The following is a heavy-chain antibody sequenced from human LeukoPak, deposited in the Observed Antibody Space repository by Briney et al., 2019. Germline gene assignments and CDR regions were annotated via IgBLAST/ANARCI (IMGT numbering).Heavy chain of an antibody. CDR1: GFTFSSYE. D-gene: IGHD2-2*01. CDR3: ARGVVPAANVDFGFDY. V-gene: IGHV3-48*03. CDR2: ISSSRSTI. Sequence: GGSLRLSCAASGFTFSSYEMNWVRQAPGKGLEWVSYISSSRSTIYYADSVKGRFTISRDNAKNSLYLQMNSLRAEDTAVYYCARGVVPAANVDFGFDYWGQGTLVTVSS. J-gene: IGHJ4*02.